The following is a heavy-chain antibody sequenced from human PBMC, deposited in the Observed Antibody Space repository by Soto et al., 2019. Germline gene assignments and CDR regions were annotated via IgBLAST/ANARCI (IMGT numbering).Heavy chain of an antibody. Sequence: PGGSLRLSCAASGFTFSSYAMSWVRQAPGKGLEWVSAISGSGGSTYYADSVKGRFTISRDNSKNTLYLQMNSLRAEDTAVYYCAKANDFWSGYYYYFDYWGQGTLVTVSS. CDR2: ISGSGGST. CDR3: AKANDFWSGYYYYFDY. CDR1: GFTFSSYA. V-gene: IGHV3-23*01. J-gene: IGHJ4*02. D-gene: IGHD3-3*01.